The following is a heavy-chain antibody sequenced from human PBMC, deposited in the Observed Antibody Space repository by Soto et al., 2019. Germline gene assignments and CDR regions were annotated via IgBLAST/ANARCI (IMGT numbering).Heavy chain of an antibody. CDR2: INAGNGST. V-gene: IGHV1-3*01. J-gene: IGHJ6*02. CDR1: GYTFTSYA. D-gene: IGHD6-6*01. CDR3: ARDHSSSAIYYYYYYGMDV. Sequence: ASVKVSCKASGYTFTSYAMHWVRQAPGQRLEWMGWINAGNGSTKYSQKFQGRVTITRDTSASTAYMEPSSLRSEDTAVYYCARDHSSSAIYYYYYYGMDVWGQGTTVTVSS.